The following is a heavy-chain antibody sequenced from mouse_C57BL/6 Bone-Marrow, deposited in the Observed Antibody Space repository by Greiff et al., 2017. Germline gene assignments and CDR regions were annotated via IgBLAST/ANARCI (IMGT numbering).Heavy chain of an antibody. CDR3: ARRSSLDY. Sequence: VKPGASVKMSCQASGYTFTDYYMNWVKQSHGKSLEWIGVINPYNGGTSYNQKFKGKATLTVDKSSSTAYMELNSLTSEDSAVYYCARRSSLDYWGQGTTLTVSS. CDR1: GYTFTDYY. J-gene: IGHJ2*01. CDR2: INPYNGGT. D-gene: IGHD1-1*01. V-gene: IGHV1-19*01.